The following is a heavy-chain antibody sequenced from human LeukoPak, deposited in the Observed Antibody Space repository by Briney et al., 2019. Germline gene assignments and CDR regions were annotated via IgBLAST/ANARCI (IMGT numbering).Heavy chain of an antibody. Sequence: SETLSLTCTVSGGSISSSSYYWGWIRQPPGKGLEWIGSIYYSGSTYYNPSLKSRVTISVDTSKNQFSLKLSSVTAADTAVYYCARGGMTTVTPIDYWGQGTLVTASS. D-gene: IGHD4-17*01. CDR3: ARGGMTTVTPIDY. J-gene: IGHJ4*02. CDR1: GGSISSSSYY. CDR2: IYYSGST. V-gene: IGHV4-39*01.